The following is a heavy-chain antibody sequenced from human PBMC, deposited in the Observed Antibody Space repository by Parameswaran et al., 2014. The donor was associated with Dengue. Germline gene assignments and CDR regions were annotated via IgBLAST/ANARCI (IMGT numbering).Heavy chain of an antibody. Sequence: WVRQAPGQGLEWMGWISAYNGNTNYAQKLQGRVTMTTDTSTSTAYMELRSLRSDDTAVYYCARRVGHGMDVWGQGTTVTVSS. CDR3: ARRVGHGMDV. CDR2: ISAYNGNT. V-gene: IGHV1-18*01. J-gene: IGHJ6*02.